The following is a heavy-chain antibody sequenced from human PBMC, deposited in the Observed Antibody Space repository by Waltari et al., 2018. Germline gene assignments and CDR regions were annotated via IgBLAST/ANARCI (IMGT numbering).Heavy chain of an antibody. J-gene: IGHJ4*02. CDR3: ARIQKGGYSYGSGYFDY. Sequence: QVTLKESGPVLVKPTETLTLTCTVSGFSLSNASLGVSWICQPPGKALEWLAHIFSNDEKSYSTSLKSRITITKDTSKSQVVLTMTNMDPVDTATYYCARIQKGGYSYGSGYFDYWGQGTLVTVSS. CDR2: IFSNDEK. D-gene: IGHD5-18*01. CDR1: GFSLSNASLG. V-gene: IGHV2-26*01.